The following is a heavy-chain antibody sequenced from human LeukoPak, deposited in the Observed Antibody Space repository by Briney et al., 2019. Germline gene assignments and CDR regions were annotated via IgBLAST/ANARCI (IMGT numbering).Heavy chain of an antibody. Sequence: ASVKVSCQASGYTFTSYGISWVRQAPGQGLEWMGWISAYNGNTNYAQKLQGRVTMTTDTSTSTAYMELRSLRSDDTAVYYCARGFLTPSRYYFGYWGQGTLVTVSS. D-gene: IGHD1-14*01. CDR2: ISAYNGNT. CDR1: GYTFTSYG. CDR3: ARGFLTPSRYYFGY. J-gene: IGHJ4*02. V-gene: IGHV1-18*01.